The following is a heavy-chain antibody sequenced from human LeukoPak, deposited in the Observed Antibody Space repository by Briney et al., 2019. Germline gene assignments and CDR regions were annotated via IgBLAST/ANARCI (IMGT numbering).Heavy chain of an antibody. CDR1: GFTFSDYY. D-gene: IGHD2-15*01. CDR2: ISSSGSTI. J-gene: IGHJ5*02. CDR3: ARCGTRILNWFDP. V-gene: IGHV3-11*04. Sequence: GGFLRLSCAASGFTFSDYYMSWIRQAPGKGLEWVSYISSSGSTIYYADSVKGRFTISRDNAKNSLYLQMNSLRAEDTAVYYCARCGTRILNWFDPWGQGTLVTVSS.